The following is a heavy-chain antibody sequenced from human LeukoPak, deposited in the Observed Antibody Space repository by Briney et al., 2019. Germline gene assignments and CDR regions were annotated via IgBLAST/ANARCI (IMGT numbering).Heavy chain of an antibody. V-gene: IGHV3-7*01. J-gene: IGHJ4*02. CDR2: IKQDGREK. CDR3: ARDRSRDYDFWSGYYYFDY. Sequence: PGGSLRLSCAASGFSFSTYWLTWVRQAPGKGLEWVANIKQDGREKNYVVSVRGRFTISRDNAKNSLYLQMNSLRAEDTAVYYCARDRSRDYDFWSGYYYFDYWGQGTLVTVSS. CDR1: GFSFSTYW. D-gene: IGHD3-3*01.